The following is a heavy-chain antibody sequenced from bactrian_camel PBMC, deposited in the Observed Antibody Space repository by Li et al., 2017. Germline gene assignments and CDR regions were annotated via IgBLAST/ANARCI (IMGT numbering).Heavy chain of an antibody. J-gene: IGHJ4*01. CDR2: ISPDGKE. D-gene: IGHD7*01. Sequence: VQLVESGGGSVQAGGSLRLSCAASGNTYNTSCMVWFRQAPGKAREMVASISPDGKEYYSDSVKGRLAISRHNGENAVRLRMSDLSPRDTAVYFCAVDRPIRLVAPIVAFRKIRSCGGTDDLYWGQGTQVTVS. CDR3: AVDRPIRLVAPIVAFRKIRSCGGTDDLY. V-gene: IGHV3-3*01. CDR1: GNTYNTSC.